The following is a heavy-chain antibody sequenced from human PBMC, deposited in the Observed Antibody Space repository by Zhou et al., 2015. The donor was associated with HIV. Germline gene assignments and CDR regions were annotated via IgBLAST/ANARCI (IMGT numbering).Heavy chain of an antibody. CDR1: GGTFSSYA. V-gene: IGHV1-69*01. Sequence: QVQLVQSGAEVKKPGSSVKVSCKASGGTFSSYAISWVRQAPGQGLEWMGGIIPIFGTANYAQKFQGRVTITADESTSTAYMELSSLRSEDTAVYYCARGSRAHHYYGSGSYYKKPLFDPWGQGTLVTVSS. CDR3: ARGSRAHHYYGSGSYYKKPLFDP. CDR2: IIPIFGTA. D-gene: IGHD3-10*01. J-gene: IGHJ5*02.